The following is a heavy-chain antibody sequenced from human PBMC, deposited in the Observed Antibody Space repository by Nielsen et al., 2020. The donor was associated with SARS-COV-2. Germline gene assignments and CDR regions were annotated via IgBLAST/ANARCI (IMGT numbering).Heavy chain of an antibody. Sequence: GESLKISCAASGFTFSSYWMSWVRQAPGKGLEWVANIKQDGSEKYYVDSVKGRFTISRDNAKNSLYLQMNSLRAEDTAVYYCARDRGFAGTYYFDYWGQGTLVTVSS. D-gene: IGHD3-3*01. CDR1: GFTFSSYW. CDR2: IKQDGSEK. V-gene: IGHV3-7*01. CDR3: ARDRGFAGTYYFDY. J-gene: IGHJ4*02.